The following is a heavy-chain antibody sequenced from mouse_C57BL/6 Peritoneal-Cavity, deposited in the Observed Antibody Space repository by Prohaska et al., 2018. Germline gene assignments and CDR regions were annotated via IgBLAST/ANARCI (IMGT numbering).Heavy chain of an antibody. V-gene: IGHV1-39*01. CDR3: ARRGPPSGGFAY. D-gene: IGHD3-2*02. CDR1: GYSFTDYT. CDR2: INPNYGTT. Sequence: EFQLQQSGPELVKPGASVKLSCQSSGYSFTDYTMNWLNQSNGKNLEWIGVINPNYGTTSYNQKFKGKATLTVDQSSSTAYMQLNSLTSEDSAVYYCARRGPPSGGFAYWGQGTLVTVSA. J-gene: IGHJ3*01.